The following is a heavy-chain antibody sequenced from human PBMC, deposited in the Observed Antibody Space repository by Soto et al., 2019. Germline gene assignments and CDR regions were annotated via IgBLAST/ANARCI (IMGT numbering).Heavy chain of an antibody. V-gene: IGHV3-23*01. J-gene: IGHJ1*01. Sequence: GGSLRLSCAASGFTFSSYAMSWVRQAPGKGLEWVSAISGSGGSTYYADSVKGRFTISRDNSKNTLYLQMNSLRAEDTAVYYCAKDPRDYYDSSGYYYSWGQGTLVTVSS. CDR1: GFTFSSYA. D-gene: IGHD3-22*01. CDR3: AKDPRDYYDSSGYYYS. CDR2: ISGSGGST.